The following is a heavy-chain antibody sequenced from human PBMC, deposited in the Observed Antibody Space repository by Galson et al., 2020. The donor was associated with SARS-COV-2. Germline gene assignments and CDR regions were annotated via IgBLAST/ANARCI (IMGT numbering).Heavy chain of an antibody. V-gene: IGHV1-18*04. CDR1: GYTFTSYG. CDR3: ARGPEYYDIWTGYYSWGRFGY. CDR2: ISAYNGNT. J-gene: IGHJ4*02. D-gene: IGHD3-9*01. Sequence: ASVKVSCKASGYTFTSYGISWVRQAPGQGLEWMGWISAYNGNTNYAQKLQGRVTMTTDTSTSTAYMELRSLRSDDTAVYYCARGPEYYDIWTGYYSWGRFGYWGQGTLVTVSS.